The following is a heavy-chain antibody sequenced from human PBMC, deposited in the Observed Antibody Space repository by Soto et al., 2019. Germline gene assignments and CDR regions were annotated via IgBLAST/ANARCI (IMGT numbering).Heavy chain of an antibody. CDR1: GGTFSSYA. D-gene: IGHD2-15*01. J-gene: IGHJ3*02. V-gene: IGHV1-69*01. CDR3: AREYSYCSGGRCYSAMEDDAFDI. CDR2: IIPIFGTA. Sequence: QVQLVQSGAEVKKPGSSVKVSCKASGGTFSSYAISWVRQAPGQGLEWMGGIIPIFGTANYAQKFQGRVTITADESTSTAYMELSSLRSEDTAVYYCAREYSYCSGGRCYSAMEDDAFDIWGQGTMVTVSS.